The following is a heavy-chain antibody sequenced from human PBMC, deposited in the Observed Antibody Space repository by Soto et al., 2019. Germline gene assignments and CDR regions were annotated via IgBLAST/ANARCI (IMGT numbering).Heavy chain of an antibody. CDR1: GGTFRNHV. CDR2: IIPIFGSP. Sequence: SVKVSCKASGGTFRNHVFNWVRQAPGQGLEWVGGIIPIFGSPNYAQKFQGRVTITADASTNTVYMEVSSLRSQDTAMYYCARDLEFRDGNISHLDYWGQGTLVTVSS. V-gene: IGHV1-69*13. J-gene: IGHJ4*02. D-gene: IGHD3-10*01. CDR3: ARDLEFRDGNISHLDY.